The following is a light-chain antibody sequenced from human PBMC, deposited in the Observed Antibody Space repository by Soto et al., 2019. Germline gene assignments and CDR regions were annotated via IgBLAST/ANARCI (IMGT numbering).Light chain of an antibody. V-gene: IGKV1-33*01. CDR2: EAS. CDR3: QQYDNLPLT. J-gene: IGKJ4*01. CDR1: QAIITY. Sequence: DIQLTQSPSSLSASVGDRVTITCQARQAIITYLNWFQQRPGKAPKLLIYEASHLETGVPSRFSGSGSGTAFTLTISSLQPEDVGTYYCQQYDNLPLTVGGGTKVEV.